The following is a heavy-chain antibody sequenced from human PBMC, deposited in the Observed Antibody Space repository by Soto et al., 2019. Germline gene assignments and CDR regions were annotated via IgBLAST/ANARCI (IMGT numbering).Heavy chain of an antibody. CDR3: ARTGRVSPDRLRFLEWPHSYYFDY. CDR1: GGSISSSSYY. CDR2: IYYSGST. V-gene: IGHV4-39*01. J-gene: IGHJ4*02. Sequence: SETLSLTCTVSGGSISSSSYYWGWIRQPPGKGLEWIGSIYYSGSTYYNPSLKSRVTISVDTSKNQFSLKLSSVTAADTAVYYCARTGRVSPDRLRFLEWPHSYYFDYWGQGTLVTVSS. D-gene: IGHD3-3*01.